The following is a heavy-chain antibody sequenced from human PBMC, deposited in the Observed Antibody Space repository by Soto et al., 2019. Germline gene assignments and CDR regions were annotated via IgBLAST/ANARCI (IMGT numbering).Heavy chain of an antibody. D-gene: IGHD1-26*01. J-gene: IGHJ5*02. CDR3: TRDQGGSYDSWFDP. Sequence: EVQVVESGGGLVQPGGSLRLSCSFTFSMYSMSWVRQAPGKGLEWVASISSGGSYIKYADSVKGRFTISRDNAKNSVSLQTNSLRVDDTSVYFCTRDQGGSYDSWFDPWGQGTLVTVSS. CDR1: FTFSMYS. V-gene: IGHV3-21*06. CDR2: ISSGGSYI.